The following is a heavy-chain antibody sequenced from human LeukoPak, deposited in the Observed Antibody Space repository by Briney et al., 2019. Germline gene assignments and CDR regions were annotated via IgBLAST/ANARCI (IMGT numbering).Heavy chain of an antibody. CDR1: GGSISSGSYY. D-gene: IGHD2-15*01. Sequence: PSETLSLTCTVSGGSISSGSYYWSWIRQPAGKGLEWIGYIYYSGSTNYNPSLKSRVTISVDTSKNQFSLKLSSVTAADTAVYYCARLTEGVAATYFDYWGQGTLVTVSS. J-gene: IGHJ4*02. CDR2: IYYSGST. CDR3: ARLTEGVAATYFDY. V-gene: IGHV4-61*10.